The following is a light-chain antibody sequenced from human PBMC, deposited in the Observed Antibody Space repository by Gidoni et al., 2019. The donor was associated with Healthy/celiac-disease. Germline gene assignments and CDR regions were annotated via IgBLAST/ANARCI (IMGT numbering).Light chain of an antibody. V-gene: IGLV3-1*01. CDR3: QAWDSSTASYV. CDR1: KLGDKY. CDR2: QDT. J-gene: IGLJ1*01. Sequence: SYHLTQPLSVSVSPGQTASITCSGDKLGDKYACWYQQKPGQSPVLVIYQDTKRPSGIPERFSGSNSGNTATLTISGTQAMDEADYYCQAWDSSTASYVFGTGTKVTVL.